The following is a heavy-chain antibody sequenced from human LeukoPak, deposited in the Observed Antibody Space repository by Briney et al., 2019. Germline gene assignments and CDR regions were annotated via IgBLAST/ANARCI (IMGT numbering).Heavy chain of an antibody. Sequence: SETLSLTCTVSGGSVSSGSYYWSWIRQPPGKGLEWIGEINHSGSTNYNPSLKSRVTISVDTSKNQFSLKLSSVTAADTAVYYCARVSRYYDFWSGYQTAAYYHYGMDVWGQGTTVTVSS. CDR1: GGSVSSGSYY. CDR3: ARVSRYYDFWSGYQTAAYYHYGMDV. V-gene: IGHV4-39*07. J-gene: IGHJ6*02. D-gene: IGHD3-3*01. CDR2: INHSGST.